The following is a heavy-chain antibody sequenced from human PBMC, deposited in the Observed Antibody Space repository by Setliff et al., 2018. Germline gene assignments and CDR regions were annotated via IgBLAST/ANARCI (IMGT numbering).Heavy chain of an antibody. V-gene: IGHV4-39*02. Sequence: SETLSLTCIVAGDSISNTGYYWGWIRQPPGKGLEWIGRIYNSGATNYNPSLKSRVTISADTSNNSFSLNLFSVTAADTAVYYCAGRDYSGGDSWGHGTLVTVSS. CDR3: AGRDYSGGDS. CDR1: GDSISNTGYY. D-gene: IGHD4-4*01. CDR2: IYNSGAT. J-gene: IGHJ5*01.